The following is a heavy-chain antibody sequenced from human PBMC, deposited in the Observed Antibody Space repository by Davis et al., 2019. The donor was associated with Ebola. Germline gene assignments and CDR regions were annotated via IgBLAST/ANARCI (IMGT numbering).Heavy chain of an antibody. CDR3: AERGGSV. D-gene: IGHD3-16*01. V-gene: IGHV4-59*11. Sequence: PGGSLRLSCTVSGVSISRHSWSWIRQPPGKRLEWIGSIHYTGSTNYNSSLYSRVTISIDTSKNQFSLRLNSVTAADTAMYFCAERGGSVWGQGTLVTVSS. J-gene: IGHJ4*02. CDR2: IHYTGST. CDR1: GVSISRHS.